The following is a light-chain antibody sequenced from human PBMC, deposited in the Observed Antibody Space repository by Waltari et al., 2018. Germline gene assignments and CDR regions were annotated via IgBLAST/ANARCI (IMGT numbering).Light chain of an antibody. J-gene: IGLJ2*01. Sequence: SYELTQPPSVSVSPGQTASITCSGDELGDKHVCVYQQKPGQSPVVVIYQDKKRPSGIPERFSGSNSGNTATLTISETQAMDEADYYCQAWDSNTVVFGGGTKVTVL. V-gene: IGLV3-1*01. CDR3: QAWDSNTVV. CDR1: ELGDKH. CDR2: QDK.